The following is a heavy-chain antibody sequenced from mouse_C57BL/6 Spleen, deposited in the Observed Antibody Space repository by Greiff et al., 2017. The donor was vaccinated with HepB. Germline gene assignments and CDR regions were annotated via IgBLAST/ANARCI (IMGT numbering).Heavy chain of an antibody. Sequence: VQLQQSGAELVKPGASVKLSCKASGYTFTEYTIHWVKQRSGQGLEWIGWFYPGSGSIKYNEKFKDKATLTADKSSSTVYMELSRLTSEDTAVYFCARHEDRIYYGKYDPFAYWGEGTLVTVSA. D-gene: IGHD2-1*01. J-gene: IGHJ3*01. CDR1: GYTFTEYT. CDR2: FYPGSGSI. V-gene: IGHV1-62-2*01. CDR3: ARHEDRIYYGKYDPFAY.